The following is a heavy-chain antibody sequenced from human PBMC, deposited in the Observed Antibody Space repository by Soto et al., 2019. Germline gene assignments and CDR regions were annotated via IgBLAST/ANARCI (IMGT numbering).Heavy chain of an antibody. V-gene: IGHV3-30*18. J-gene: IGHJ6*02. D-gene: IGHD4-17*01. Sequence: GGSLRLXCAASGLTFSSYGMHWVRQAPGKGLEWVGVISYDGSNEYYADSVKGRFTISRDNSKNTLYLQMNSLRAEDTAVYYCAKILQLGDYAYYYYGMDVWGQGTTVTVSS. CDR2: ISYDGSNE. CDR1: GLTFSSYG. CDR3: AKILQLGDYAYYYYGMDV.